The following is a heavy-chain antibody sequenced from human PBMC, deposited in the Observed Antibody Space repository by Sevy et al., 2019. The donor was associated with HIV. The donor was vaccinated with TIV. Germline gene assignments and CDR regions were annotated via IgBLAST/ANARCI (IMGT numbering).Heavy chain of an antibody. D-gene: IGHD6-13*01. CDR2: ISGSAHRT. Sequence: GGSLRLSCAASGFTFSNYAMSWVRQTPGKGLEWVSAISGSAHRTYYTDSVKGRFTISRDNSKNTLYLQMNSLRAEDTAVYYCAKSSYPIAAAGIFFDYWGQGTLVTVSS. CDR1: GFTFSNYA. CDR3: AKSSYPIAAAGIFFDY. V-gene: IGHV3-23*01. J-gene: IGHJ4*02.